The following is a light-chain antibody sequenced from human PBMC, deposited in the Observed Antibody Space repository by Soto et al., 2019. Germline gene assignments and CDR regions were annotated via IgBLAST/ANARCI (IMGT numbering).Light chain of an antibody. CDR1: QSISSW. CDR2: DAS. Sequence: DIQMTQSRSTRSASVGGRVTITCRASQSISSWLAWYQQKPGKAPKLLIYDASSLESGVPSRFSGSGSGTEFTLTISSLQPDDFATYYCQQYNSYSGTFGQGTKVDNK. CDR3: QQYNSYSGT. J-gene: IGKJ1*01. V-gene: IGKV1-5*01.